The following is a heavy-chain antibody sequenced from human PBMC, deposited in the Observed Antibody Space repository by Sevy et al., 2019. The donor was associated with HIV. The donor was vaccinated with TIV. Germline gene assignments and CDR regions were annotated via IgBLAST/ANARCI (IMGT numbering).Heavy chain of an antibody. V-gene: IGHV4-39*01. CDR1: GGSISSSSYY. D-gene: IGHD3-3*01. J-gene: IGHJ4*02. CDR3: ARHWEGLIDY. CDR2: IYYSGST. Sequence: SETLSLTCTVSGGSISSSSYYWGWIRQPPEKGLEGIGSIYYSGSTYFNPSLKNRITISVDTSKKQFSLKLSSVTAADTAVYYCARHWEGLIDYGGQGTLVTVSS.